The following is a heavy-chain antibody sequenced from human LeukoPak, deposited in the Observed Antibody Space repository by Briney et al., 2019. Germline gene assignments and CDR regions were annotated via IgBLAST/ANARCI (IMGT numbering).Heavy chain of an antibody. Sequence: MPSETLSLTCTVSGGSVSSGSDYWSWIRQPPGKGLEWIGEINHSGSTNYNPSLKSRVTISVDTSKSQFSLKLSSVTAADTAVYYCARALLQSHTHNRRPDYFDYWGQGTLVTVSS. CDR1: GGSVSSGSDY. D-gene: IGHD1-14*01. V-gene: IGHV4-61*01. CDR2: INHSGST. CDR3: ARALLQSHTHNRRPDYFDY. J-gene: IGHJ4*02.